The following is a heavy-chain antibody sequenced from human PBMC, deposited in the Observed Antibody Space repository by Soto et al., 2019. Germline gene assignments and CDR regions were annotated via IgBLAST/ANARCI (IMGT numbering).Heavy chain of an antibody. J-gene: IGHJ6*03. D-gene: IGHD1-7*01. Sequence: SQTLSLTCAISGDSVSSNSAAWNWIRLSPSRGLEWLARTYYRSRWYNDYAVSVRSRITVSPDTSKNQFSLQLTSVTPEDTAVYYCAGTTSHQWYYMDVWGKGTTVTAP. CDR1: GDSVSSNSAA. CDR3: AGTTSHQWYYMDV. V-gene: IGHV6-1*01. CDR2: TYYRSRWYN.